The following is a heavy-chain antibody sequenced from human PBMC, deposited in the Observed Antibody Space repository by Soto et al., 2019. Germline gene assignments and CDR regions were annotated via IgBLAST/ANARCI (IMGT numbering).Heavy chain of an antibody. CDR3: ARVGPAHYYDSSGYYSPLDY. D-gene: IGHD3-22*01. CDR2: IIPMFGTA. CDR1: GDTFSSYA. Sequence: QVQLVQSGAEVKKPGSSVKVSCKASGDTFSSYAINWVRQAPGQGLEWMGGIIPMFGTANYAQKFKGRVTITAGESTSTVYMELSXXXXEDTAVYYCARVGPAHYYDSSGYYSPLDYWGQGTLVTVSS. J-gene: IGHJ4*02. V-gene: IGHV1-69*01.